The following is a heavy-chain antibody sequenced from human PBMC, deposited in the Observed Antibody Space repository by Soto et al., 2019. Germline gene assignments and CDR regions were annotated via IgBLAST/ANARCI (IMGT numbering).Heavy chain of an antibody. D-gene: IGHD6-13*01. Sequence: SETLSLTCAVYGGSFSGYYWSWIRQPPGKGLEWIGEINHSGSTNYNPSLKSRVTISVDTSKNQFSLKLSSVTAADTAVYYCARGQRVAAAPGVWFDPWGQGTLVTVSS. J-gene: IGHJ5*02. V-gene: IGHV4-34*01. CDR3: ARGQRVAAAPGVWFDP. CDR1: GGSFSGYY. CDR2: INHSGST.